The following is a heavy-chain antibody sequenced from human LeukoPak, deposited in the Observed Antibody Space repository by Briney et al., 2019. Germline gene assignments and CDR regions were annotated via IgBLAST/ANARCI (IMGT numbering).Heavy chain of an antibody. Sequence: ASVKVSCKASGDTFSSYYMHWVRQAPGQGLEWRGWISAYNGNTNYAQKLQGRVTMTTDTSTSTAYMELRSLRSDDTAVYYRARETSSSWYTPFIAVAGPFDYWGQGTLVTVSS. CDR1: GDTFSSYY. D-gene: IGHD6-13*01. J-gene: IGHJ4*02. CDR3: ARETSSSWYTPFIAVAGPFDY. CDR2: ISAYNGNT. V-gene: IGHV1-18*04.